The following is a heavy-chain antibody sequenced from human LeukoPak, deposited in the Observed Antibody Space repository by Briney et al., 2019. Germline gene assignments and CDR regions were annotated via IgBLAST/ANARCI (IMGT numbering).Heavy chain of an antibody. CDR2: ISGSGDT. CDR1: GFTFSTHA. CDR3: AKEINGDPSFDY. D-gene: IGHD4-17*01. Sequence: PGGSLRLSCAASGFTFSTHAMSWVRQAPGKGLEWLLGISGSGDTFYADSVKGRFTISRDNSKNTVFLQMNRLRAEDTAVYYCAKEINGDPSFDYWGRGTLVTVSS. J-gene: IGHJ4*02. V-gene: IGHV3-23*01.